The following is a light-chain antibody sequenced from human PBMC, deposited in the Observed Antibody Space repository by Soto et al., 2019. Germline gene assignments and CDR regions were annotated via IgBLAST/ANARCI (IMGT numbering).Light chain of an antibody. J-gene: IGLJ3*02. CDR2: STN. V-gene: IGLV8-61*01. CDR1: SDSVSTSFY. CDR3: VLYMGSGIPWV. Sequence: QTVVTQEPSLSVSPGGTVTLTCGLSSDSVSTSFYPGWYQQTPGQAPRTLIYSTNTRSSGVPDRFSGSILGNKAALTITGAQTDDECDYYCVLYMGSGIPWVFGGGTKVTVL.